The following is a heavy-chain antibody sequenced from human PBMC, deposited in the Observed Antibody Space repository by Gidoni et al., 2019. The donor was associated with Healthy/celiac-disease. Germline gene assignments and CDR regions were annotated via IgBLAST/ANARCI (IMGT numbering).Heavy chain of an antibody. CDR2: IIPIFGTA. CDR1: AGTFSRYA. V-gene: IGHV1-69*01. CDR3: ARAPSSGYDWGPFDY. Sequence: QVQLVQSGAEVKKPGSSVKVSCKASAGTFSRYAISWVRQAPGQGLEWMGGIIPIFGTANYAQKFQGRVTITADESTSTAYMELSSLRSEDTAVYYCARAPSSGYDWGPFDYWGQGTLVTVSS. J-gene: IGHJ4*02. D-gene: IGHD5-12*01.